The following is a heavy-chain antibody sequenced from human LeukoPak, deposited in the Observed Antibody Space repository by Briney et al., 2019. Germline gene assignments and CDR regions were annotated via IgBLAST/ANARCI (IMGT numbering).Heavy chain of an antibody. CDR2: ISSSGSTI. D-gene: IGHD3-3*01. CDR1: GFTFSSYG. CDR3: ARSYYDFWSGWDY. Sequence: PGRSLRLSCAASGFTFSSYGMHWVRQAPGKGLEWVPYISSSGSTIYYADSVKGRFTISRDNAKNSLYLQMNSLRAEDTAVYYCARSYYDFWSGWDYWGQGTLVTVSS. V-gene: IGHV3-48*04. J-gene: IGHJ4*02.